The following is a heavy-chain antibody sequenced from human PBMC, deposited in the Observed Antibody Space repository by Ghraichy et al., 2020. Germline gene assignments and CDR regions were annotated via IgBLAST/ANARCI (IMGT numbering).Heavy chain of an antibody. Sequence: GGSLRLSCAASGFTFSSYSMNWVRQAPGKGLEWVSYISSSSSTIYYADSVKGRFTISRDNAKNSLYLQMNSLRAEDTAVYYCARSAGIAAAGLSHYYYYYGMDVWGQGTTVTASS. J-gene: IGHJ6*02. CDR1: GFTFSSYS. D-gene: IGHD6-13*01. CDR2: ISSSSSTI. V-gene: IGHV3-48*01. CDR3: ARSAGIAAAGLSHYYYYYGMDV.